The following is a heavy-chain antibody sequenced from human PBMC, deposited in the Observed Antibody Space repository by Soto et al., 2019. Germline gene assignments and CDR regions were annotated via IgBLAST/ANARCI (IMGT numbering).Heavy chain of an antibody. V-gene: IGHV4-59*01. D-gene: IGHD6-19*01. CDR1: GGSISSYD. CDR3: ARSVAVPGAHIDY. CDR2: VYYTGST. J-gene: IGHJ4*02. Sequence: SETLSLTCTVSGGSISSYDWSWIRQSPVKGLEWLGYVYYTGSTNYSPSLRSRVSISVDTSKNEFSLRLSSVTAADTAVYFCARSVAVPGAHIDYWGQGTQVTVSS.